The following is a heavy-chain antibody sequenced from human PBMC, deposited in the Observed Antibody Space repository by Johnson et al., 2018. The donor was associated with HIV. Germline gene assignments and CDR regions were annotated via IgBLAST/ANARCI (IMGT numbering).Heavy chain of an antibody. CDR3: ARALTMVRGVISDALDI. CDR1: GFTFSSYA. CDR2: ISYDGSNK. V-gene: IGHV3-30-3*01. Sequence: QVQLVESGGGVVQPGRSLRLSCAASGFTFSSYAMHWVRQATGKGLEWVAVISYDGSNKYYADSVKGRFTISRDNSKNTLYLQMNSLRAEDTALYYCARALTMVRGVISDALDIWGQETMVTVSS. J-gene: IGHJ3*02. D-gene: IGHD3-10*01.